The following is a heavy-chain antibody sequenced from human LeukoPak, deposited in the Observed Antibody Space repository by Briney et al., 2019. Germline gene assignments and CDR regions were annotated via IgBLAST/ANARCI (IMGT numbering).Heavy chain of an antibody. D-gene: IGHD2-2*02. CDR2: IIPIFGTA. Sequence: ASVKVSCKASGGTFSSYAISWVRQAPGQGLEWMGGIIPIFGTANYAQKFQGRVTITTDESTSTAYMELSSLRSEDTAVYYCARAPMLVPAAINYYYYYMDVWGKGTTVTVSS. V-gene: IGHV1-69*05. J-gene: IGHJ6*03. CDR3: ARAPMLVPAAINYYYYYMDV. CDR1: GGTFSSYA.